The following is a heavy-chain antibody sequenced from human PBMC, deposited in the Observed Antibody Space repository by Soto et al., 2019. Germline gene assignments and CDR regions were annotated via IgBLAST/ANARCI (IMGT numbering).Heavy chain of an antibody. CDR1: GFTFSNAW. CDR2: IKSKTDGGTT. Sequence: EVQLVESGGGLVKPGGSLRLSCAASGFTFSNAWMNWVRQAPGKGLEWVGRIKSKTDGGTTDYAAPVKGRFTISRDDSKNTRYLQMNSLKTEDTAVYYCTTDPADTAMEYYYYYGRDVWGQGTTVTVSS. V-gene: IGHV3-15*07. CDR3: TTDPADTAMEYYYYYGRDV. D-gene: IGHD5-18*01. J-gene: IGHJ6*02.